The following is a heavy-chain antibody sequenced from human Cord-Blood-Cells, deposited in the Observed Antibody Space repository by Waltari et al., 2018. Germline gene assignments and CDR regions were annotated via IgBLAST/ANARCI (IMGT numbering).Heavy chain of an antibody. CDR2: INAGNGNT. D-gene: IGHD6-19*01. CDR3: ARDLRAVAVYRSNWFDP. Sequence: QVQLVQSGAEVKKPGASVKVSCKASGYTSTSYAMHWVPPAPGQRLEWMGWINAGNGNTKYSQKFQGRVTITRDTSASTAYMELSSLRSEDTAVYYCARDLRAVAVYRSNWFDPWGQGTLVTVSS. V-gene: IGHV1-3*01. J-gene: IGHJ5*02. CDR1: GYTSTSYA.